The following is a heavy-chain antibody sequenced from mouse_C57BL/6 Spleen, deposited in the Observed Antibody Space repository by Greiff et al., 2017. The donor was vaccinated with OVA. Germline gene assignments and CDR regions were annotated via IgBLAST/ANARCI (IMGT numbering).Heavy chain of an antibody. CDR2: IYPGDGDT. CDR3: ARNYGYDDWFAY. Sequence: QVQLKQSGAELVKPGASVKISCKASGYAFSSYWMNWVKQRPGKGLEWIGQIYPGDGDTNYNGKFKGKATLTADKSSSTAYMQLSSLTSEDSAVYFCARNYGYDDWFAYWGQGTLVTVSA. J-gene: IGHJ3*01. CDR1: GYAFSSYW. D-gene: IGHD2-2*01. V-gene: IGHV1-80*01.